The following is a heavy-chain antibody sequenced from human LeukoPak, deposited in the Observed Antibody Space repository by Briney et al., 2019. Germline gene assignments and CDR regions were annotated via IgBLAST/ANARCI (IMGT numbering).Heavy chain of an antibody. V-gene: IGHV3-74*01. D-gene: IGHD3-10*01. CDR3: ARVGVGSYHFDD. CDR2: INPDGSTT. Sequence: GGSLRLSCAASGFTFSSYWMSWVRQAPEKGLVWVSRINPDGSTTTYADSVEGRFTISRDNARNTLYLQMNSLRVEDTAVYYCARVGVGSYHFDDWGQGTLVTVSS. J-gene: IGHJ4*02. CDR1: GFTFSSYW.